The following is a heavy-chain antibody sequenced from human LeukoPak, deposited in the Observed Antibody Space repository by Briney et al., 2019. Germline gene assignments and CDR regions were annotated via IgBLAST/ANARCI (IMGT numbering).Heavy chain of an antibody. J-gene: IGHJ4*02. Sequence: PETLCLTPTVPGGSLRSYYWSWIPEPPGKGVGWIGYISHSGSTYFNPSLKSRVIISVDMSKNQFSLKLTSVTAADAAVYCCARHGQERAVVTPLYYFVYWGQGTLVTVSS. CDR1: GGSLRSYY. V-gene: IGHV4-59*08. CDR2: ISHSGST. D-gene: IGHD5-18*01. CDR3: ARHGQERAVVTPLYYFVY.